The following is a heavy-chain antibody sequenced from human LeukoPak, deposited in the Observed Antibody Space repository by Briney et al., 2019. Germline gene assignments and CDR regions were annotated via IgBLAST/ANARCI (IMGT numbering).Heavy chain of an antibody. V-gene: IGHV4-4*07. CDR3: ARGLGGASYYMDV. D-gene: IGHD3-16*01. CDR1: SGSISSFY. J-gene: IGHJ6*03. CDR2: VDTSGST. Sequence: TSETLSLTCSVSSGSISSFYWTWVRQSAWKGLEWIGRVDTSGSTHYNPSLKGRATMSLDTSKYQFSLRLTSVTVADTAVYYCARGLGGASYYMDVWGQGTTVTVSS.